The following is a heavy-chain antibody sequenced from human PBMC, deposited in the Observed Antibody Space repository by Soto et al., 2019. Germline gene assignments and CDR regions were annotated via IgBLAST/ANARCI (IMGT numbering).Heavy chain of an antibody. CDR3: ARVRIYADESVRLFDI. D-gene: IGHD2-8*01. CDR1: GFTFSDHY. J-gene: IGHJ3*02. V-gene: IGHV3-72*01. Sequence: EVQLVESGAGLVQPGGSLRLSCAASGFTFSDHYMDWVRQAPGNRLEWVGPIRHNANSYSTQYAASVKGRLPISRDDSKTSPSLQMNSLKTEDTAVYYCARVRIYADESVRLFDIWGQGTVVTVSS. CDR2: IRHNANSYST.